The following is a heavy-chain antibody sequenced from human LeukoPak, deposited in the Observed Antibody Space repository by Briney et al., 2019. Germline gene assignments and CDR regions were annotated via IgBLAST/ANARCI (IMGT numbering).Heavy chain of an antibody. D-gene: IGHD3-22*01. CDR2: ISSSSSYI. J-gene: IGHJ5*02. Sequence: GGSLRLSCAASGFTFSSYSMNWVRQAPGKGLEWVSSISSSSSYIYYADSVKGRFTISRDNAKNSLYLQMNSLRAEDTAVYYCATYDSSGTPGSWGQGTLVTVSS. CDR1: GFTFSSYS. V-gene: IGHV3-21*01. CDR3: ATYDSSGTPGS.